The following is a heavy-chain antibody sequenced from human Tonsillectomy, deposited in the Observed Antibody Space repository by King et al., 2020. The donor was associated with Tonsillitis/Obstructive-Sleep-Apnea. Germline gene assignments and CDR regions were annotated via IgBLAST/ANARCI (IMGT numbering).Heavy chain of an antibody. CDR1: GFTFTNDS. Sequence: VQLVESGGGLVQPGGSLRRSCAASGFTFTNDSMNWVRQAPGKGLEYGSYISSSNSIYYVYSLKGRFTISRDNDKNSLYLQMNSLRDEDTAVYYCARDRNGDYWGDNWFDPWGQGTLVTVSS. CDR2: ISSSNSI. V-gene: IGHV3-48*02. CDR3: ARDRNGDYWGDNWFDP. D-gene: IGHD4-17*01. J-gene: IGHJ5*02.